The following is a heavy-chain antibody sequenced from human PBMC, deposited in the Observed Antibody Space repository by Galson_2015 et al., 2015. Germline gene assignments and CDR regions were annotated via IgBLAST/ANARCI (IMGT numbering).Heavy chain of an antibody. V-gene: IGHV1-18*01. D-gene: IGHD6-19*01. J-gene: IGHJ6*02. CDR1: GYTFTSYG. CDR2: ISAYNGNT. Sequence: QSGAEVKKPGASVKVSCKASGYTFTSYGISWVRQAPGQGLEWMGWISAYNGNTNYAQKLQGRVTMTTDTSTSTAYMELRSLRSDDTAVYYCARDSSGWYFHTGTHYYYGMDVWGQGTTVTVSS. CDR3: ARDSSGWYFHTGTHYYYGMDV.